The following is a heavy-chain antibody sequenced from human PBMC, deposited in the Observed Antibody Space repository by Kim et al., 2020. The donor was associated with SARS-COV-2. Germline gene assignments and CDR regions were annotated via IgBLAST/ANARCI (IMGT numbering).Heavy chain of an antibody. CDR3: AREXCTVPTVFSSCMDV. Sequence: GGSLRLSCEASGIILNSYWMHWVRQTPGKGLEWVSRINSDGSSIAYADSVKGRFTISRDNIRNTLSLQMXSLRAEDTAVYYCAREXCTVPTVFSSCMDVWGQGTXVTVSS. J-gene: IGHJ6*02. V-gene: IGHV3-74*03. D-gene: IGHD2-15*01. CDR2: INSDGSSI. CDR1: GIILNSYW.